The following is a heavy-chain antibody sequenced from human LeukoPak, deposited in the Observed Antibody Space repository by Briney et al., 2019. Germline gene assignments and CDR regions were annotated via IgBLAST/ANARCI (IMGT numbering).Heavy chain of an antibody. Sequence: GGCLILACLAPGFTLSSESMDSVRQARGYGLEWLSCIRSSSNNIYYADSVRGRFTAPRDNAKNSLYLQMNSLRAEDTAVYYCAELGITMIGGVWGKGTTVTISS. J-gene: IGHJ6*04. CDR1: GFTLSSES. CDR2: IRSSSNNI. V-gene: IGHV3-21*06. CDR3: AELGITMIGGV. D-gene: IGHD3-10*02.